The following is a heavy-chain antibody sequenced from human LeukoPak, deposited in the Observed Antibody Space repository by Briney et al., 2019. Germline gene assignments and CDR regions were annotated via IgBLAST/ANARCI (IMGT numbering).Heavy chain of an antibody. CDR2: INPSGGST. Sequence: ASVKVSCKASGYTFTSYYMHWVRRAPGQGLEWMGIINPSGGSTSYAQKFQGRVTMTRDTSTSTVYMELSSLRSEDTAVYYCAKGGIEMATIDYFDYWGQGTLVTVSS. CDR1: GYTFTSYY. J-gene: IGHJ4*02. V-gene: IGHV1-46*01. D-gene: IGHD5-24*01. CDR3: AKGGIEMATIDYFDY.